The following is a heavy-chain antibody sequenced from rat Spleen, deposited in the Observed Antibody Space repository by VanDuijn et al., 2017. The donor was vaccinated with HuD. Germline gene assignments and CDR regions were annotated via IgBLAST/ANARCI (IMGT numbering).Heavy chain of an antibody. V-gene: IGHV5-20*01. J-gene: IGHJ2*01. CDR1: GLSFSNYD. CDR2: ITYDSVAS. Sequence: EVQLVESGGGAVQPGRSMKLSCAASGLSFSNYDMAWVRQAPKKGLEWVAYITYDSVASYYRDSVKGRFSVSRDNAKSTLYLQLDSLRSEDTATYYCATDTFYDGTYYPGGFDYWGQGVMVTVSS. CDR3: ATDTFYDGTYYPGGFDY. D-gene: IGHD1-12*02.